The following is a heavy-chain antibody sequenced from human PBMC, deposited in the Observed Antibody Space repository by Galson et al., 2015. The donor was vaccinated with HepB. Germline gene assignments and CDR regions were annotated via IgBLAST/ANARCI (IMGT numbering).Heavy chain of an antibody. V-gene: IGHV1-46*03. D-gene: IGHD3-10*01. CDR1: GYTFTSYY. CDR3: ARAGSLLWFGELFYYYYGMDV. J-gene: IGHJ6*02. Sequence: SVKVSCKASGYTFTSYYMHWVRQAPGQGLEWMGIINPSGGSTSYAQKFQGRVTMTRDTSTSTVYMELSSLRSEDTAVYYCARAGSLLWFGELFYYYYGMDVWGQGTTVTVSS. CDR2: INPSGGST.